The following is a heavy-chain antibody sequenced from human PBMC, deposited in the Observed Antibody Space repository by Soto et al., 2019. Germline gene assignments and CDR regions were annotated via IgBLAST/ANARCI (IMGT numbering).Heavy chain of an antibody. V-gene: IGHV3-74*01. D-gene: IGHD3-10*01. CDR2: INGDGTTT. Sequence: EVQLVESGGGLVQPGGSLRLSCAASGFTFNNYWIHWVRQAPGKGLMWASRINGDGTTTNYADSVKGRFAISRDNAKNTVYLQMNSLRAEDTALYYCARGVRGHYGKDVWGQGTTVTVSS. CDR3: ARGVRGHYGKDV. CDR1: GFTFNNYW. J-gene: IGHJ6*02.